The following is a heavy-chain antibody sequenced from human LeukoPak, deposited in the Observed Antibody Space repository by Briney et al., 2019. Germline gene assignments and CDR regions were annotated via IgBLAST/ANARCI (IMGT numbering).Heavy chain of an antibody. CDR2: ISSTGDST. J-gene: IGHJ5*02. CDR3: VKDRGSSGWFDS. D-gene: IGHD3-22*01. Sequence: GGSLRLSCSASVFTFSSYAMHWVRQTPGKGLEHVSTISSTGDSTYYADSMKGRFTISGDNSKDTLFLQMSSLRAEDTAVYYCVKDRGSSGWFDSWGQGTLVTVSS. CDR1: VFTFSSYA. V-gene: IGHV3-64D*09.